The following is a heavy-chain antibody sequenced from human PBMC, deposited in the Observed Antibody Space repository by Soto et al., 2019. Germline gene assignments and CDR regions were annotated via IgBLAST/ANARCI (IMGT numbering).Heavy chain of an antibody. CDR3: ARVGSSGWSPDD. CDR1: GGSISGHY. V-gene: IGHV4-59*11. J-gene: IGHJ4*02. Sequence: PXESLSLPCTGSGGSISGHYWIWIRQSPGKGLEWIGYIFYTGSTNYKPSLKSRVTLSADTSKNQFSLRLSSVTAADTAVYYCARVGSSGWSPDDWGQGTLVTVSS. CDR2: IFYTGST. D-gene: IGHD6-19*01.